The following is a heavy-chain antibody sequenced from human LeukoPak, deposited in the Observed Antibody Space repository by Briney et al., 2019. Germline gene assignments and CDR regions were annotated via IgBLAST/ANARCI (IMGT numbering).Heavy chain of an antibody. J-gene: IGHJ4*02. D-gene: IGHD1-26*01. CDR3: ARDSAQIVGATTWGD. Sequence: GGSLRLSCAASGFTVSSNYMSWVRQAPGKGLEWVSVIYSGGSTYYADSVKGRFTISRDNSKNTLYLQMNSLRAEDTAVYYCARDSAQIVGATTWGDWGQGTLVTVSS. CDR1: GFTVSSNY. V-gene: IGHV3-53*01. CDR2: IYSGGST.